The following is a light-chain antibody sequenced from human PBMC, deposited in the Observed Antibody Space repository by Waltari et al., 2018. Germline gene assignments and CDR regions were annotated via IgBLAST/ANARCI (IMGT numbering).Light chain of an antibody. V-gene: IGLV3-19*01. CDR2: GKN. CDR3: NSRDSNGNHVL. Sequence: SSELTQDPTVSVALGQTVRITCQGDSLRRYYASWYQQKPGQAPVLVIYGKNSRPSGIPDRFSGSSSGNTASLTISGAQAEDEADYYCNSRDSNGNHVLFGGGTKLTVL. CDR1: SLRRYY. J-gene: IGLJ2*01.